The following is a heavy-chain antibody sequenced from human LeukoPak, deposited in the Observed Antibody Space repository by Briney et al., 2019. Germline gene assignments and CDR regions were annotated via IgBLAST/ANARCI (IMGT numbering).Heavy chain of an antibody. CDR1: GFTFSFNH. J-gene: IGHJ4*02. D-gene: IGHD4-17*01. CDR3: ARGGWEVTTALYYFDY. V-gene: IGHV3-7*01. Sequence: GGSLRLSCAASGFTFSFNHMGWVRQAPGKGLEWVANIKQDGSEQYYVDSVKGRFTISRDNAKNSLYLQMNSLRAEDTAVYYCARGGWEVTTALYYFDYWGQGTLVTVSS. CDR2: IKQDGSEQ.